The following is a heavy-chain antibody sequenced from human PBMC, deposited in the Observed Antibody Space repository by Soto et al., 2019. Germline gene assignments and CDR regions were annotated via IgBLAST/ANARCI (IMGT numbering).Heavy chain of an antibody. CDR2: ISRGSKYI. Sequence: EEQLVESGGGLVKPGGSLRLSCAASGFTFRSYSMHWVRQAPGKGLEWVSAISRGSKYIHYTDSIKGRFTISRDNAKNSLSLEMNNLRGEATAVYYRARGRIEGFDAYDLWGQGTMVTVSS. D-gene: IGHD2-15*01. CDR1: GFTFRSYS. V-gene: IGHV3-21*01. CDR3: ARGRIEGFDAYDL. J-gene: IGHJ3*01.